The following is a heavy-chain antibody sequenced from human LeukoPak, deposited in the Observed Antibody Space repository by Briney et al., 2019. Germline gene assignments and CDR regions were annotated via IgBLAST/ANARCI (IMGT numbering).Heavy chain of an antibody. V-gene: IGHV1-2*02. CDR2: INPNSGGT. D-gene: IGHD1-26*01. Sequence: ASVKVSCQASAYTFTGYYMHWVRPAHGHGFDWLGWINPNSGGTNYAQKFQGRVTMTRDTSISTAYMELSRLRSDDTAVYYCATPGTYSGSYEYYFDYWGQGTLVTVSS. CDR3: ATPGTYSGSYEYYFDY. CDR1: AYTFTGYY. J-gene: IGHJ4*02.